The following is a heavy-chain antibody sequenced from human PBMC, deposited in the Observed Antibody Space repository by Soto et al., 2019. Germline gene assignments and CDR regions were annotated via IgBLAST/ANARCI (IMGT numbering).Heavy chain of an antibody. CDR3: TRGPPGDNVDY. D-gene: IGHD7-27*01. V-gene: IGHV4-30-4*01. Sequence: SETLSLTCTVSGGSISSGDYYWSWIRQPPGKGLEWIGYIYYSGSTYYNPSLKSRVTISVDTSKNQFSLKLSSVSAADTAVYYCTRGPPGDNVDYWGQGTLVTVSS. CDR1: GGSISSGDYY. J-gene: IGHJ4*02. CDR2: IYYSGST.